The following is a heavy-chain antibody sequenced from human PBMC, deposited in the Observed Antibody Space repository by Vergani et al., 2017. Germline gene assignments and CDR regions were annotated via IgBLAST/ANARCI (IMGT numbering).Heavy chain of an antibody. CDR1: GGTFSSYA. J-gene: IGHJ4*02. D-gene: IGHD2-21*01. V-gene: IGHV1-69*18. CDR2: IIPIFGTA. CDR3: ARDLCSAYCGGSSSPRLDY. Sequence: QVQLVQSGAEVKKPGSSVKVSCKASGGTFSSYAISWVRQAPGQGLEWMGRIIPIFGTANYAQKFQGRVTITADESTSTAYMELSSLRSEDTAVYYCARDLCSAYCGGSSSPRLDYWGQGTLVTVSS.